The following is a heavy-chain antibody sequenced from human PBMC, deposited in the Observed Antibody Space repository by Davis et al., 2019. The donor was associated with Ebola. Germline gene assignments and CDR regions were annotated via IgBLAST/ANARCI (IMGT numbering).Heavy chain of an antibody. Sequence: SLKISCAASGFTFDDYAMHWVRQAPGKGLEWVSGISWNSGSIGYADSVKGRFTISRDNSKNTLYLQMNSLRAEDTAVYYCAKAHYYGSGSYYAPNYYYYMDVWGKGTTVTVAS. CDR3: AKAHYYGSGSYYAPNYYYYMDV. J-gene: IGHJ6*03. D-gene: IGHD3-10*01. CDR1: GFTFDDYA. CDR2: ISWNSGSI. V-gene: IGHV3-9*01.